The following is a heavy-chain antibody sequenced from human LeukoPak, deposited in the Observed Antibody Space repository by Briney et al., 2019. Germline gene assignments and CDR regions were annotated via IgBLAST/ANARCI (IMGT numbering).Heavy chain of an antibody. CDR1: GFSFSTYW. CDR3: AREGLRYSGDH. CDR2: IKGDGSEI. Sequence: PGGSLRLSCAASGFSFSTYWKRGARQTPGKGLEWVADIKGDGSEINHVDSVKGRFTISRDNAKNSLSLQMNSLTADDTGVYYCAREGLRYSGDHRGQGTLVTVSS. J-gene: IGHJ4*02. D-gene: IGHD4-11*01. V-gene: IGHV3-7*01.